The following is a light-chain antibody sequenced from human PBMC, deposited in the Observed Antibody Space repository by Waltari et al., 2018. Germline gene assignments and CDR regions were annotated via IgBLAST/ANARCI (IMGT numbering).Light chain of an antibody. J-gene: IGKJ1*01. V-gene: IGKV1-5*03. Sequence: DIQMTQSPSTLYASVGDRVTISCRASQSIRTWLAWYQQKPGKAPKLLIYRASHLEGGVPSRFSGSGFGTEFTLTISSLQPDDFATYYCQQYNNYWTFGQGTKVEIK. CDR1: QSIRTW. CDR3: QQYNNYWT. CDR2: RAS.